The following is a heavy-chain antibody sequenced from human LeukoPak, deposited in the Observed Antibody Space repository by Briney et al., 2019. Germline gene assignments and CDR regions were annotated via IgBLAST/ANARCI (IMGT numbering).Heavy chain of an antibody. V-gene: IGHV1-58*02. Sequence: SVKVSCKVSGFTFTSSAMQWVRQARGQRLEWIGWIVVGSGNTNYAQKFQERVTITRDMSTSTAYMELSSLRSEDTAVYYCAAAGLRYDFWSGTMFWSRFDRGGQGTLVTVSA. J-gene: IGHJ5*02. CDR2: IVVGSGNT. CDR3: AAAGLRYDFWSGTMFWSRFDR. D-gene: IGHD3-3*01. CDR1: GFTFTSSA.